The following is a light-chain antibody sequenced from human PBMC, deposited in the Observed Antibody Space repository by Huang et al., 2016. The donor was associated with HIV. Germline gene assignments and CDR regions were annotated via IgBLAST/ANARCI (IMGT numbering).Light chain of an antibody. Sequence: DIVMTQSPDSLAVSLGERATINCKSSQSVLYRSNNKNYLAWYQQKPGQPPKLLIYWASTRESGVPDRFTGSGSGTDFSLTISSLQAEDVAVYYCRQYDTSPWTFGQGTKVEIK. CDR2: WAS. CDR3: RQYDTSPWT. V-gene: IGKV4-1*01. J-gene: IGKJ1*01. CDR1: QSVLYRSNNKNY.